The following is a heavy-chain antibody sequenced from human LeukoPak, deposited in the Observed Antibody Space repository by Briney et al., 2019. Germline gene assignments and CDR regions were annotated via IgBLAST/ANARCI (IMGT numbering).Heavy chain of an antibody. D-gene: IGHD6-19*01. CDR2: IYYSGST. J-gene: IGHJ4*02. V-gene: IGHV4-39*01. Sequence: SETLSLTCTVSGFSISSSSYYWGWIRQPPGKGLEWIGSIYYSGSTYYNPSLKSRVTISVDTSKNQFSLKLSSVTAADTAVYYCARGSQLAVAVNYWGQGTLVTVSS. CDR1: GFSISSSSYY. CDR3: ARGSQLAVAVNY.